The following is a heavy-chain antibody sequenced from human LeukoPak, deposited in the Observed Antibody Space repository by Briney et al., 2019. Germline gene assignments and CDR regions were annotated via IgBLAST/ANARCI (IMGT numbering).Heavy chain of an antibody. CDR1: GYSFASYW. V-gene: IGHV5-51*01. Sequence: GESLKISCKGSGYSFASYWIGWVRQMPGKGLEWMGIIYPGDSDTRYSPSFQGQVTISADKSISTAYLQWSSLKASDTAMYYCARLMGSSRTWSAFDIWGQGTMVTVSS. J-gene: IGHJ3*02. CDR3: ARLMGSSRTWSAFDI. D-gene: IGHD6-13*01. CDR2: IYPGDSDT.